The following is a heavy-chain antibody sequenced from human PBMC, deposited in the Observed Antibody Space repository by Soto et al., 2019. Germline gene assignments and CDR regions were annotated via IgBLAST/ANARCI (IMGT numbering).Heavy chain of an antibody. CDR2: INPSGGST. D-gene: IGHD4-17*01. V-gene: IGHV1-46*01. Sequence: ASVKVSCKASGYTFTSYYMHWVRQAPGQGLEWMGIINPSGGSTSYAQKFQGRVTMTRDTSTSTVYMELSSLRSEDTAVYYCARVDGDSVYYYYYGMDVWGQGTTVTASS. CDR1: GYTFTSYY. CDR3: ARVDGDSVYYYYYGMDV. J-gene: IGHJ6*02.